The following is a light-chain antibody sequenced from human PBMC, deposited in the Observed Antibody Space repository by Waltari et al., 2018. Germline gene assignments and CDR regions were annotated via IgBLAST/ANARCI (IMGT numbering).Light chain of an antibody. CDR2: KTS. V-gene: IGKV1-5*03. CDR1: QGIGDC. Sequence: ITCRASQGIGDCVAWYQQKPGKAHNLLIYKTSRLEDGVPSRFSGSGSQTEFTLTISGLQPDDFATYYCQQYISYWTFGQGTKVEMK. J-gene: IGKJ1*01. CDR3: QQYISYWT.